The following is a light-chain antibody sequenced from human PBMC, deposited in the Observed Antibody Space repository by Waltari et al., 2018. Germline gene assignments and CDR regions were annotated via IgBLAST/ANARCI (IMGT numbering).Light chain of an antibody. CDR2: EDN. Sequence: NFWLAPPHSVSESPGKTVTISCTGINANIASNYVQGFQQRPGSAPTTRIFEDNQSPAGVPDRFSASIDSSSSSASLTISGLKTEDEAHYYCQSYDGRNHWVFGGGTKLTVL. CDR3: QSYDGRNHWV. V-gene: IGLV6-57*02. J-gene: IGLJ3*02. CDR1: NANIASNY.